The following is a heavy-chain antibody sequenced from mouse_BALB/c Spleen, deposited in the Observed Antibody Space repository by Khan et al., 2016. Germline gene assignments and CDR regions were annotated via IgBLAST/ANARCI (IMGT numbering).Heavy chain of an antibody. CDR1: GFDFSRYW. J-gene: IGHJ3*01. V-gene: IGHV4-1*02. D-gene: IGHD2-1*01. Sequence: EVKLLESGGGLVQPGGSLKLSCAASGFDFSRYWMSWVRQAPGKGLEWIGEINPDSSTINYTPSLKDIFIISRDNANNTLYLQMSKVRSDDTALYYCARLGNYGWFAYWGEGTLVTVSA. CDR3: ARLGNYGWFAY. CDR2: INPDSSTI.